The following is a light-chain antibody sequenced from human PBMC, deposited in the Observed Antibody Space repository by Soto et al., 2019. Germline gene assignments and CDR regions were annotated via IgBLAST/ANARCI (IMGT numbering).Light chain of an antibody. CDR2: AAS. J-gene: IGKJ4*01. V-gene: IGKV1-6*01. CDR3: LQAYNYPLT. Sequence: AIQMTQSPSSLSASVGDRVTITCRASQGIRNDLGWYQQKPGKAPKLLIYAASSLQSGVPSTFSGSGSGTDFTLIISSLQPEDFATYYCLQAYNYPLTFGGGTKVDIK. CDR1: QGIRND.